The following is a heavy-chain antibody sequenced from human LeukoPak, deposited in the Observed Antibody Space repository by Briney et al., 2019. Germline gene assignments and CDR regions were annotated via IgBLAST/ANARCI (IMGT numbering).Heavy chain of an antibody. V-gene: IGHV1-24*01. J-gene: IGHJ6*03. Sequence: ASVKVSCKVSGYTLTELSMHWVRQAPGKGLEWMGGFDPEDGETIYAQKFQGRVTMTRNTSISTAYMELSSLRSEDTAVYYCARGIPRIAARPSYYYYYYMDVWGKGTTVTVSS. CDR3: ARGIPRIAARPSYYYYYYMDV. CDR2: FDPEDGET. CDR1: GYTLTELS. D-gene: IGHD6-6*01.